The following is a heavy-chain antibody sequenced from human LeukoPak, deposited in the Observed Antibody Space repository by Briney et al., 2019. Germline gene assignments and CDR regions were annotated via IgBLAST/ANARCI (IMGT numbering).Heavy chain of an antibody. CDR2: INPDSGGT. Sequence: ASVKVSCKASGYTFTGYYMHWVRQAPVEGLEWMGWINPDSGGTNYAQKSQGWVTMTRDTSISTAYMELTRLRSDDTAVYYCARGSSWNGFDYWGQGTLVTVSS. J-gene: IGHJ4*02. CDR3: ARGSSWNGFDY. V-gene: IGHV1-2*04. D-gene: IGHD6-13*01. CDR1: GYTFTGYY.